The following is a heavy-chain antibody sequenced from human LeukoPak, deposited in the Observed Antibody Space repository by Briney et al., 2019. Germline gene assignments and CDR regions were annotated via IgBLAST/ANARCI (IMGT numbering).Heavy chain of an antibody. V-gene: IGHV3-49*04. CDR3: TRPLLAYCGGDCYNPPDY. Sequence: GGSLRLSCTASGLTFGDYAMSWVRQAPGKGLEWVGFIRSKAYGGTTEYAASVKGRFTISSDDSKSIAYLQMNSLKTEDTAVYYCTRPLLAYCGGDCYNPPDYWGQGTLVTVSS. CDR2: IRSKAYGGTT. D-gene: IGHD2-21*02. CDR1: GLTFGDYA. J-gene: IGHJ4*02.